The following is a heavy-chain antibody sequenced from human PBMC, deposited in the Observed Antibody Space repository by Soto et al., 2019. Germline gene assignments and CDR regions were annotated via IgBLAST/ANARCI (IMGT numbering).Heavy chain of an antibody. D-gene: IGHD2-21*02. V-gene: IGHV4-39*01. Sequence: SETLSLTCTVSGGSISSSSYYWGWIRQPPGKGLEWIGSIYYSGSTYYNPSLKSRVTISVDTSKNHFSLKLSSVTAADTAVYYCARLGVTTYCGGDCYSWAYDYWGQGTLVTVSS. CDR1: GGSISSSSYY. J-gene: IGHJ4*02. CDR3: ARLGVTTYCGGDCYSWAYDY. CDR2: IYYSGST.